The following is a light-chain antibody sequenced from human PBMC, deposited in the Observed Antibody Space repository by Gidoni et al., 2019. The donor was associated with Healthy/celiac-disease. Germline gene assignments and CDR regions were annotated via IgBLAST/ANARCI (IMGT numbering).Light chain of an antibody. CDR1: SSNIGAGYD. CDR3: QSYDSSLSGSNV. J-gene: IGLJ1*01. Sequence: QSALTQPPPVSGAPGQRGTISCTGISSNIGAGYDVHWYQQLPGPAPNLLIYGNSNRPSGVPDRFSGSKSGTSASLAITGLQAEDEADYYCQSYDSSLSGSNVFGTGTKVTVL. V-gene: IGLV1-40*01. CDR2: GNS.